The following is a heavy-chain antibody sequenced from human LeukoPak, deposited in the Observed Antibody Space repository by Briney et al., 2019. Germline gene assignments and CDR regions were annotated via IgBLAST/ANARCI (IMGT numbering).Heavy chain of an antibody. J-gene: IGHJ4*02. D-gene: IGHD3-22*01. V-gene: IGHV1-3*01. CDR2: INAGNGNT. CDR3: ASSPRGSGYYDY. CDR1: GYTFTSYA. Sequence: ASVKVSCKASGYTFTSYAMHWVRQAPGQRLEWMGWINAGNGNTKYSQEFQGRVTIARDTSASTAYMELSSLRSEDTAVYYCASSPRGSGYYDYWGQGTLVTVSS.